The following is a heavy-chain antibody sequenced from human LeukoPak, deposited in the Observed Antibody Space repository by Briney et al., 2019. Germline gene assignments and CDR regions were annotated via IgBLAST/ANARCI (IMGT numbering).Heavy chain of an antibody. CDR3: AELGITMIGGV. CDR1: GFSVSNNY. CDR2: FYSGGTT. V-gene: IGHV3-66*01. J-gene: IGHJ6*04. D-gene: IGHD3-10*02. Sequence: GGSLRLSCAASGFSVSNNYMSWVRQSPGEGLEWVSGFYSGGTTYYADSVKGRFTISRDNAKNSLYLQMNSLRAEDTAVYYCAELGITMIGGVWGKGTTVTISS.